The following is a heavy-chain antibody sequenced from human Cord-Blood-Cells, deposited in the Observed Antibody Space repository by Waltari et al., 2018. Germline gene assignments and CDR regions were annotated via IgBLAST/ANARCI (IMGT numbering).Heavy chain of an antibody. CDR3: ARLNSGRGAFDI. V-gene: IGHV4-34*01. CDR2: INHSGST. CDR1: GASFSGYY. Sequence: QVQLQQWGAGLLKPSETLSLTCAVYGASFSGYYWTWIRQPPGKGLEWIGEINHSGSTNYNPSLKSRVTISVDTSKNQFSLKLSSVTAADTAVYYCARLNSGRGAFDIWGQGTMVTVSS. D-gene: IGHD3-10*01. J-gene: IGHJ3*02.